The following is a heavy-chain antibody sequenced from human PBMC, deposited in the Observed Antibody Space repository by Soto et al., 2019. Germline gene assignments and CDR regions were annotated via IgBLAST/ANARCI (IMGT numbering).Heavy chain of an antibody. CDR1: GYTFTSYA. V-gene: IGHV1-3*01. Sequence: SVKVSCKASGYTFTSYAMHWVRQAPGQRLEWMGWINAGNGNTKYSQKFQGRVTITRDTSASTAYMELSSLRSEDTAVYYCAREGRSIAAAGAIDYWGQGTLVTVSS. D-gene: IGHD6-13*01. CDR2: INAGNGNT. J-gene: IGHJ4*02. CDR3: AREGRSIAAAGAIDY.